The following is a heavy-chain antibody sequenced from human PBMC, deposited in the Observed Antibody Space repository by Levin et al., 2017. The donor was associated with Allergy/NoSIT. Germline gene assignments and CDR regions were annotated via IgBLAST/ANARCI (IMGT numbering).Heavy chain of an antibody. Sequence: GESLKISCAASGFTFSTYAMNWVRQAPGQGLEWVASVSDGGDYTFYADSVRRRFTISRDNSKNTLYLQMNSLRAGDTALYFCTKDDGTVYYSFDSWGQGTLVTVSS. CDR2: VSDGGDYT. V-gene: IGHV3-23*01. D-gene: IGHD5/OR15-5a*01. CDR1: GFTFSTYA. CDR3: TKDDGTVYYSFDS. J-gene: IGHJ4*02.